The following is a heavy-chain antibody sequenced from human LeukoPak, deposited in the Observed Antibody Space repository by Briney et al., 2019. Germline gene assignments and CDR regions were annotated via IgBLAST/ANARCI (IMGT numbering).Heavy chain of an antibody. CDR1: GGSISSSSYY. J-gene: IGHJ4*02. V-gene: IGHV4-39*07. D-gene: IGHD2-15*01. Sequence: PSETLSLTCTVSGGSISSSSYYWGWIRQPPGKGLEWIGSIYYSGSTYYSPSLKSRVTISVDTSKSQFSLNLSSVTAADTAVYYCARVTPARGGIDYWGQGTLVTVSS. CDR3: ARVTPARGGIDY. CDR2: IYYSGST.